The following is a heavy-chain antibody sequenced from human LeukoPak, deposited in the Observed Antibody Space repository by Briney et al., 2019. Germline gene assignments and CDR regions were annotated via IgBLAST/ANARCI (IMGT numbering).Heavy chain of an antibody. CDR1: GGSISSYY. CDR2: ISYSWST. J-gene: IGHJ3*02. V-gene: IGHV4-59*01. CDR3: ARGGTAVIAPYAFDI. Sequence: SETLSLTCTVSGGSISSYYWSWVRQPPGKGLEWIGYISYSWSTNCNPSVKSRVAMSVDTSKKQFSLKLSSLTAADTAVYYCARGGTAVIAPYAFDIWGQGTMVTVSS. D-gene: IGHD4-23*01.